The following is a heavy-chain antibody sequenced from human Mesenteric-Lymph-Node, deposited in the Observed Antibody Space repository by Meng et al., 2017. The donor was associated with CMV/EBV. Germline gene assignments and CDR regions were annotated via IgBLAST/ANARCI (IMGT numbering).Heavy chain of an antibody. J-gene: IGHJ4*02. CDR2: IIPIFGTA. Sequence: GTLSSYAISWVRQTPGQGLEWMGGIIPIFGTANYAQKFQDRVTITADESTSTAYMELSSLRSEDTAVYYRARASYYYGSGIQYYFDYWGQGTLVTVSS. CDR3: ARASYYYGSGIQYYFDY. CDR1: GTLSSYA. D-gene: IGHD3-10*01. V-gene: IGHV1-69*01.